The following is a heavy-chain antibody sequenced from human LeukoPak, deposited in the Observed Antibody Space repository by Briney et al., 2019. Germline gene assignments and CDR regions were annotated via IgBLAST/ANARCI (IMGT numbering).Heavy chain of an antibody. CDR1: GDSFSSNSAA. CDR3: ARSRSSSSNFDY. CDR2: TYYRSKLYN. J-gene: IGHJ4*02. D-gene: IGHD6-6*01. Sequence: SQTLSLTCAISGDSFSSNSAAWHWLRQSPSRGLEWLGRTYYRSKLYNDYAVSVKSRITINPDTSKNQFSLQLNSVTPEDTAVYYCARSRSSSSNFDYWGQGTLVTVSS. V-gene: IGHV6-1*01.